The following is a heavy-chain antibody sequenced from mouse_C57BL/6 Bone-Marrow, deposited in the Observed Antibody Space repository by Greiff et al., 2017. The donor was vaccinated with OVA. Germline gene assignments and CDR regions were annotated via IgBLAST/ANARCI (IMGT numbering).Heavy chain of an antibody. J-gene: IGHJ3*01. CDR3: ANSSGAVGFAY. CDR1: GYTFTSYW. CDR2: IYPGSGST. V-gene: IGHV1-55*01. Sequence: QVQLQQPGAELVKPGASVKMSCKASGYTFTSYWITWVKQRPGQGLEWIGDIYPGSGSTNYNEKFKSKATLTVVTSSSTAYMQLSSLTSEDSAVYYCANSSGAVGFAYWGQGTLVTVSA. D-gene: IGHD3-2*02.